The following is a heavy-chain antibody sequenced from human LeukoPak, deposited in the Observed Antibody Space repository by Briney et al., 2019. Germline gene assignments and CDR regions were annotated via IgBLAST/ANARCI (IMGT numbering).Heavy chain of an antibody. Sequence: SETLSLTCIVSGGSISSSSYYWGWIRQPPGKGLEWIGSIYYSGSTYYNPSLKSRVTISVDTSKNQFSLKLSSVTAADTAVYYCARPGAVVVPAAIPNDSDAFDIWGQGTMVTVSS. CDR1: GGSISSSSYY. CDR3: ARPGAVVVPAAIPNDSDAFDI. D-gene: IGHD2-2*02. J-gene: IGHJ3*02. V-gene: IGHV4-39*01. CDR2: IYYSGST.